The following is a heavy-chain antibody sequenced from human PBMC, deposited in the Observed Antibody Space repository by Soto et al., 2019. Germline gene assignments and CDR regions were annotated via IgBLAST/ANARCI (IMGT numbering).Heavy chain of an antibody. CDR1: GGSISSYY. D-gene: IGHD3-22*01. CDR2: IYYSGST. Sequence: SETLPLTCTVYGGSISSYYWSWIRQPPGKGLEWIGYIYYSGSTNYNPYLKSRVTISVDTSKNQFSLKLSSVTAADTAVYYCERDSGQGSYDSSGPRNLYYFDYWGQGTLVTVSS. V-gene: IGHV4-59*01. J-gene: IGHJ4*02. CDR3: ERDSGQGSYDSSGPRNLYYFDY.